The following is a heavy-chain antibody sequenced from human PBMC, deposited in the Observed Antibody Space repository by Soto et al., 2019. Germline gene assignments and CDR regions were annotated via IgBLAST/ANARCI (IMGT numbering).Heavy chain of an antibody. CDR1: GFTFSSYA. V-gene: IGHV3-23*01. J-gene: IGHJ6*02. CDR2: ISGSGGST. D-gene: IGHD6-13*01. Sequence: GGSLRLSCAASGFTFSSYAMSWVRQAPGKGLEWVSAISGSGGSTYYADSVKGRFTISRDNSKNTLYLQMNSLRAEDTAVYYCAKCFRGSWYYNYGMDVWGQGTTVTGSS. CDR3: AKCFRGSWYYNYGMDV.